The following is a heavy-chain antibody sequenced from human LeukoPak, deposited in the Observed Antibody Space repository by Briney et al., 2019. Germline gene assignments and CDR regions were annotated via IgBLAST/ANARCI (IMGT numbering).Heavy chain of an antibody. CDR2: ISTYNGNT. Sequence: GASVKVSCKASGCIFTSYDINWVRQAPRQGLEWMGWISTYNGNTNYAQKLQGRVTMTTDTSTSTAYMELRSLRSDDTAVYYCARVGGCSSTSCSQGWFDPWGQGTLVTVSS. V-gene: IGHV1-18*01. J-gene: IGHJ5*02. CDR3: ARVGGCSSTSCSQGWFDP. D-gene: IGHD2-2*01. CDR1: GCIFTSYD.